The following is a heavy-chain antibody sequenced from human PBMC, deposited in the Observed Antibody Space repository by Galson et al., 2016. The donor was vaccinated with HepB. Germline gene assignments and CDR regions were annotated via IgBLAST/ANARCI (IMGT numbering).Heavy chain of an antibody. V-gene: IGHV3-23*01. D-gene: IGHD3-10*01. Sequence: SLRLSCAASGFTFGNYAMNWVRQAPGKGLEWVSHSSRSGDFTYYADSVKGRFTISRDNSKNTLYLQMNSLRAEDTAVNYCSPEVSWVGELLYFDYWGQGTLVTVSS. J-gene: IGHJ4*02. CDR3: SPEVSWVGELLYFDY. CDR1: GFTFGNYA. CDR2: SSRSGDFT.